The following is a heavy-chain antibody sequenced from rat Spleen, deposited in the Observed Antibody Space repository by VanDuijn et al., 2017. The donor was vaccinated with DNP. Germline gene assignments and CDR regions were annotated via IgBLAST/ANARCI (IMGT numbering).Heavy chain of an antibody. CDR2: IRYDGAST. D-gene: IGHD4-3*01. Sequence: EVQLVESGGDLVQPGRSLKLFCAASGFTFSDYYMAWVRQAPTKGLEWVAYIRYDGASTKYGDSVKGRFTISRDNAKTTLYLQMNSLRSEDMATYYCARWNSGHFDYWGQGVMVPVSS. V-gene: IGHV5-22*01. CDR3: ARWNSGHFDY. CDR1: GFTFSDYY. J-gene: IGHJ2*01.